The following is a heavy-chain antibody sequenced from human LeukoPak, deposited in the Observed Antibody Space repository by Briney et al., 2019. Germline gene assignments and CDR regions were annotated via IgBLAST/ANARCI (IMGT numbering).Heavy chain of an antibody. J-gene: IGHJ5*02. CDR2: INPSGGST. D-gene: IGHD3-10*01. CDR1: GYTFTGYY. CDR3: ARGRITMVRGVIWGRNWFDP. V-gene: IGHV1-46*01. Sequence: GASVKVSCKASGYTFTGYYMHWVRQAPGQGLEWMGMINPSGGSTSYAQKFQGRVTMTRDTSTSTVYMELSSLRSEDTAVYYCARGRITMVRGVIWGRNWFDPWGQGTLVTVSS.